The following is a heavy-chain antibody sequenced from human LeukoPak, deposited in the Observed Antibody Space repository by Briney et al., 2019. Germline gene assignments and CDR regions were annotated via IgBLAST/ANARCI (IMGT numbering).Heavy chain of an antibody. Sequence: GGSLRLSCAASGFTFSSYAMHWVRQAPGKGLEYVSAIRSNGGSTYYANSVKGRFTISRDNSKNTLYLQMGSLRAEDMAVYYCARWGSSEGVDYWGQGTLVTVSS. D-gene: IGHD2-2*01. CDR1: GFTFSSYA. CDR3: ARWGSSEGVDY. J-gene: IGHJ4*02. V-gene: IGHV3-64*01. CDR2: IRSNGGST.